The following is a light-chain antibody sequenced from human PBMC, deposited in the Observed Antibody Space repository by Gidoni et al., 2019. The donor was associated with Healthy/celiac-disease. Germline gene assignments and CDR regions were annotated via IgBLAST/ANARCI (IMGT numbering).Light chain of an antibody. CDR3: QQYGGSPSWT. Sequence: EIVLTQSPGTLSLSPGERATLSCRASQSVSSSYLAWYQQKPGQAPRLLIYAASNRATGIPDRFSGSGSGTDFTLTISRLEPEDFAVYYCQQYGGSPSWTFGQGTKVEIK. J-gene: IGKJ1*01. CDR1: QSVSSSY. V-gene: IGKV3-20*01. CDR2: AAS.